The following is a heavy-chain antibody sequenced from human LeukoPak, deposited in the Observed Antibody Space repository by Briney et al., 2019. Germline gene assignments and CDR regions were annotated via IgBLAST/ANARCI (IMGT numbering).Heavy chain of an antibody. CDR2: IYYSGST. J-gene: IGHJ4*02. D-gene: IGHD6-13*01. Sequence: PSETLSLTCTVSGGSISSSSYYWGWIRQPPGKGLEWIGSIYYSGSTYYNPSLKSRVTISVDTSKNQFSLKLSSVTAADTAMYYCARRTYSSSWYGFNYFDYWGQGTLVTVSS. CDR1: GGSISSSSYY. CDR3: ARRTYSSSWYGFNYFDY. V-gene: IGHV4-39*01.